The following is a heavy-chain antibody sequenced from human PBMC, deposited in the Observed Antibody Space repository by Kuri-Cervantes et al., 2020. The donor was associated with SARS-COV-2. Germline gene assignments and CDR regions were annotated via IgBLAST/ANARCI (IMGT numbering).Heavy chain of an antibody. CDR1: GYTLTELS. J-gene: IGHJ4*02. CDR3: ARGRETYDFWSGYYHHSMSDY. V-gene: IGHV1-24*01. CDR2: FDPEDGET. D-gene: IGHD3-3*01. Sequence: GGSLRLSCKVSGYTLTELSMHWVRQAPGKGLEWMGGFDPEDGETIYAQKFQGRVTMTEDTSTDTAYMELSSLRSEDTAVYYCARGRETYDFWSGYYHHSMSDYWGQGTLVTVSS.